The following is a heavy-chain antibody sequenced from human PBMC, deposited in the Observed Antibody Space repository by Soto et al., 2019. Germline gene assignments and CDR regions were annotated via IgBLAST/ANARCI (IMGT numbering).Heavy chain of an antibody. V-gene: IGHV3-23*01. J-gene: IGHJ4*02. Sequence: GGSLRLSCAASGFAFSNYAMTWVRQAPGKGLEWVSAVSGSGATTYYADSVKGRLTISRDNSKNTLYLQMNSLRAEDTAVYYCAKVRSSGWSFDYWGQATLVTVSS. D-gene: IGHD6-19*01. CDR2: VSGSGATT. CDR3: AKVRSSGWSFDY. CDR1: GFAFSNYA.